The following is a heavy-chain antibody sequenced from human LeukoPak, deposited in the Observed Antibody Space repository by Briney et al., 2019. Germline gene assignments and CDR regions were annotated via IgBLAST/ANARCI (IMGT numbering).Heavy chain of an antibody. D-gene: IGHD3-22*01. J-gene: IGHJ4*02. V-gene: IGHV4-38-2*02. CDR1: GYSISSGYY. CDR3: ARVNTMIVVPAEGPIRYEYYFDY. Sequence: SETLSLTCTVSGYSISSGYYWGWIRQPPGKGLEWIGSIYHSGSTYYNPSLKSRVTISVDTSKNQFSLKLSSVTAADTAVYYCARVNTMIVVPAEGPIRYEYYFDYWGQGTLVTVSS. CDR2: IYHSGST.